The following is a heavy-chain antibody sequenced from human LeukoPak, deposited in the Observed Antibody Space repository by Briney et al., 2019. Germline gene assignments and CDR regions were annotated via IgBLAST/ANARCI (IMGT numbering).Heavy chain of an antibody. CDR2: ISDFNGDT. V-gene: IGHV1-18*01. CDR1: GYTFGNYG. J-gene: IGHJ4*02. Sequence: ASVKVSCKASGYTFGNYGITWVRQAPGHGLEWMGWISDFNGDTNYAQKFRDRASMTTDTFTNTAYMELRSLRSDDTAMYYCAVNKFNYYDSSGSLNYWGQGTLVTVSS. D-gene: IGHD3-22*01. CDR3: AVNKFNYYDSSGSLNY.